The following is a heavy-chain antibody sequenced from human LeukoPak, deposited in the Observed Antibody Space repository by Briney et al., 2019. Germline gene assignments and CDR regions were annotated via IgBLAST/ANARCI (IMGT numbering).Heavy chain of an antibody. D-gene: IGHD1/OR15-1a*01. V-gene: IGHV1-46*01. CDR1: GYTFTSYY. Sequence: ASVKVSCKASGYTFTSYYMHWVRQAPGQGLEWMGIINPSGGSTNYAQKFQGRVIMTRDMSTSTVYMELSSLRSEDTAVYYCARDLGETTSIDYWGQGTLVTVSS. CDR3: ARDLGETTSIDY. J-gene: IGHJ4*02. CDR2: INPSGGST.